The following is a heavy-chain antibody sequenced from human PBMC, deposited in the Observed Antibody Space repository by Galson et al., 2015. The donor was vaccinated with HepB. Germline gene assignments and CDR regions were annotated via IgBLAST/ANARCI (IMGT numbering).Heavy chain of an antibody. J-gene: IGHJ6*03. CDR3: AREGPTGPGYYYMDV. CDR2: INAVNGNT. Sequence: SVKVSCKASGYTFTSYAIHWVRQAPGQRLEWMGWINAVNGNTKYSQKFQGRVTITRDTSASTAYMELSSLRSEDTAVYYCAREGPTGPGYYYMDVWGKGTTVTVSS. CDR1: GYTFTSYA. V-gene: IGHV1-3*01. D-gene: IGHD1-1*01.